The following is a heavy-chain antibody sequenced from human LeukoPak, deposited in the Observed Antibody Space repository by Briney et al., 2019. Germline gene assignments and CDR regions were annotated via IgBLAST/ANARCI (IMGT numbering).Heavy chain of an antibody. CDR3: ARDQTYYYDSSGYLFDY. Sequence: GGSLRLSCAASGFTFDDYGMSWVRQAPGKGLEWVAVISYDGSNKYYADSVKGRFTISRDNSKNTLYLQMNSLRAEDTAVYYCARDQTYYYDSSGYLFDYWGQGTLVTVSS. D-gene: IGHD3-22*01. CDR1: GFTFDDYG. J-gene: IGHJ4*02. CDR2: ISYDGSNK. V-gene: IGHV3-30*03.